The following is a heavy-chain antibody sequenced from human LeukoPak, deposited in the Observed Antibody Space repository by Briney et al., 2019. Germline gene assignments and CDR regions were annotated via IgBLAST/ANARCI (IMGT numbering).Heavy chain of an antibody. CDR1: GFTFSSYG. CDR2: ISGSGGST. V-gene: IGHV3-23*01. Sequence: PGGSLRLSCAASGFTFSSYGMSWVRQAPGKGLEWVSAISGSGGSTYYADSVKGRFTISRDNSKNTLYLQMNSLRAEDTAVYYCAKDESSGWGGLDAFDIWGQGTMVTVSS. CDR3: AKDESSGWGGLDAFDI. J-gene: IGHJ3*02. D-gene: IGHD3-22*01.